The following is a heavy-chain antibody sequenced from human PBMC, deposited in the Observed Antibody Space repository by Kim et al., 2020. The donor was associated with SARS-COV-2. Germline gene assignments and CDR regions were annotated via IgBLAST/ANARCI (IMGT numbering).Heavy chain of an antibody. J-gene: IGHJ6*02. CDR1: GGSFSGYH. CDR3: ARGRAGVVPSPILGIGPHYDYYAMDV. Sequence: SETLSLTCAVYGGSFSGYHWSWIRQPPGKGLEWIGKIKHSGSTNYNPSLKSRVTMSVDTSKSQFSLKLRSVTAADTAVYYCARGRAGVVPSPILGIGPHYDYYAMDVWGQGTTVTVSS. D-gene: IGHD2-2*02. V-gene: IGHV4-34*01. CDR2: IKHSGST.